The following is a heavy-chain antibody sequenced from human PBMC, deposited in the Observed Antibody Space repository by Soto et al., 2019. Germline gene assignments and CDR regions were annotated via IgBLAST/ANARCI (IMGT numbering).Heavy chain of an antibody. CDR1: GGSISSSSYY. V-gene: IGHV4-39*01. CDR2: IYYSGTT. J-gene: IGHJ4*02. D-gene: IGHD2-15*01. Sequence: SETLSLTCTVSGGSISSSSYYWGWIRQPPGKGREGIGSIYYSGTTYYNPSLKRRVTISVDTSKNQCSLKLSSVTAADTDVYYCARHYSHALGYWGQGTLVTVSS. CDR3: ARHYSHALGY.